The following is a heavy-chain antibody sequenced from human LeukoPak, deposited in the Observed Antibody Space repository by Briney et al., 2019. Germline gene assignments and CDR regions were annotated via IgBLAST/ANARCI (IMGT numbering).Heavy chain of an antibody. CDR3: AKTQQLTLDY. V-gene: IGHV3-30*02. Sequence: PGGSLRLSCAASGFTFSSYGMHSVRQAPGKGLEWVAFIRYDGSNKYYADSVKGRFTISRDNSKNTLYLQMNSLRAEDAAVYYCAKTQQLTLDYWGQGTLVTVFS. D-gene: IGHD6-13*01. CDR2: IRYDGSNK. J-gene: IGHJ4*02. CDR1: GFTFSSYG.